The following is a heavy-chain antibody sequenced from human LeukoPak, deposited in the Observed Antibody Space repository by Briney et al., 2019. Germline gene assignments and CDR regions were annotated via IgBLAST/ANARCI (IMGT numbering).Heavy chain of an antibody. CDR2: VLDNVRT. J-gene: IGHJ4*02. V-gene: IGHV4-59*11. CDR1: GGSISSHY. CDR3: ATITRGNIFGFFDF. D-gene: IGHD5-18*01. Sequence: KPSETLSLTCTVSGGSISSHYWSWVRQPPGKGLEGIGYVLDNVRTKDNPSVNSRFTLPADTAKNQFSLRLTSVTAADTAVYYCATITRGNIFGFFDFWGQGILVTVSS.